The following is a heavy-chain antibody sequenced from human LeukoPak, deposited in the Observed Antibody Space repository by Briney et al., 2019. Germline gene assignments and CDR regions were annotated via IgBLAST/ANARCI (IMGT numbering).Heavy chain of an antibody. V-gene: IGHV1-2*02. J-gene: IGHJ4*02. D-gene: IGHD3-22*01. CDR1: GYTFTGYY. CDR3: ARPRLPYYYDSSGPKGDYYFDY. CDR2: INPNSGGT. Sequence: ASVKVSCKASGYTFTGYYMHWVRQAPGQGLEWMGWINPNSGGTNYAQKFQDRVTMTRDTSISTAYMELSRLRSDDTAVYYCARPRLPYYYDSSGPKGDYYFDYWGQGTLVTVSS.